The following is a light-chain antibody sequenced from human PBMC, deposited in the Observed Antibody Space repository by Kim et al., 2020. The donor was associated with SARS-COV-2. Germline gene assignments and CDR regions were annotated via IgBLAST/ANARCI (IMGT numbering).Light chain of an antibody. Sequence: TVSITDHGNSLKSYYPSGYKQKPGQAPVLVIYGKNNRPSGIPDRFSGSSSGNTASLTITGAQAEDEADYYCNSRDSSGNVVFGGGTQLTVL. CDR3: NSRDSSGNVV. V-gene: IGLV3-19*01. J-gene: IGLJ2*01. CDR2: GKN. CDR1: SLKSYY.